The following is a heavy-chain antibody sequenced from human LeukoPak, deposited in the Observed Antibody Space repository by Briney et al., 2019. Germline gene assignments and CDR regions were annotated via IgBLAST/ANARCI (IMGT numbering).Heavy chain of an antibody. V-gene: IGHV1-69*04. J-gene: IGHJ4*02. CDR2: IIPILGIA. Sequence: SVKVSCKASGGTFSSYAISWVRQAPGQGLEWMGRIIPILGIANYAQKFQGRVTITADKSTSTAYMELSSLRSEDTAVYYCARDSGYATPYFDYWGQGTLVTVSS. D-gene: IGHD5-12*01. CDR1: GGTFSSYA. CDR3: ARDSGYATPYFDY.